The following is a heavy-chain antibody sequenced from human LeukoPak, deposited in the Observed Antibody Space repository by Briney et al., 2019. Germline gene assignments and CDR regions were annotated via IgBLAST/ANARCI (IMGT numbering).Heavy chain of an antibody. J-gene: IGHJ6*04. CDR2: ISWDGGST. D-gene: IGHD6-13*01. Sequence: GGSLRLPCAASGFTFDDYAMHWVRQAPGKGLEWVSLISWDGGSTYYADSVKGRFTISRDNSKNSLYLQMNSLRAEDTALYYCAKDLYSSSYYYYYGMDVWGKGTRSPSPQ. V-gene: IGHV3-43D*04. CDR1: GFTFDDYA. CDR3: AKDLYSSSYYYYYGMDV.